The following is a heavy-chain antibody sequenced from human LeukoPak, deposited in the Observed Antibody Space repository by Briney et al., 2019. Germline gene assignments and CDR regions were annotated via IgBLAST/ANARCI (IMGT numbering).Heavy chain of an antibody. Sequence: GESLKISCKGSGYSFTSYWIGWVRQMPGKGLEWMGIIYPGDSDTRYSPSFQGQVTISADKPISTAYLQWSSLKASDTAMYYCARPRPYYGSGSYDAFDIWGQGTMVTVSS. CDR3: ARPRPYYGSGSYDAFDI. J-gene: IGHJ3*02. CDR1: GYSFTSYW. V-gene: IGHV5-51*04. D-gene: IGHD3-10*01. CDR2: IYPGDSDT.